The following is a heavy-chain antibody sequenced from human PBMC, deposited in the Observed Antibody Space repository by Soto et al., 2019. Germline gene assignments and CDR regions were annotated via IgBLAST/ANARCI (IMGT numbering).Heavy chain of an antibody. D-gene: IGHD3-3*01. CDR1: GYTFTSYY. J-gene: IGHJ4*02. CDR2: INPSGGST. CDR3: ARDGEEGFYDFWSGYLTPNFDY. Sequence: GASVKVSCKASGYTFTSYYIHWVRQAPGQGLEWMGVINPSGGSTKYAQNFQGRVTMTRDTSTSTVYMELSSLRSEDTAVYYCARDGEEGFYDFWSGYLTPNFDYWGQGTLVTLSS. V-gene: IGHV1-46*01.